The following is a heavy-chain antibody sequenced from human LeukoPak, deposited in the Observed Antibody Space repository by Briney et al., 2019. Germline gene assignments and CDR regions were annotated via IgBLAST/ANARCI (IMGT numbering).Heavy chain of an antibody. CDR1: GFTFSDYY. CDR3: ARDTSGYNNWFDP. D-gene: IGHD3-22*01. Sequence: GVSLRLSCAASGFTFSDYYMSWIRQAPGKGLEWVSYISSSSSYTNYADSVKGRFTISRDNAKNSLYLQMNSLRAEDTAVYYCARDTSGYNNWFDPWGQGTLVTVSS. J-gene: IGHJ5*02. V-gene: IGHV3-11*06. CDR2: ISSSSSYT.